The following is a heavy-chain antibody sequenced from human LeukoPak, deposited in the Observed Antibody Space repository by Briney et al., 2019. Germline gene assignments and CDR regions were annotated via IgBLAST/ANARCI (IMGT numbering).Heavy chain of an antibody. D-gene: IGHD2-21*02. CDR2: IYSGGST. J-gene: IGHJ4*02. CDR1: EFSVGSNY. CDR3: AKGYRAYCGGDCYPNFDY. V-gene: IGHV3-53*01. Sequence: GGSLRLSCAASEFSVGSNYMTWVRQAPGKGLEWVSLIYSGGSTYYADSVKGRFTISRDNSKNTLYLQMNSLRAEDTAVYYCAKGYRAYCGGDCYPNFDYWGQGTLVTVSS.